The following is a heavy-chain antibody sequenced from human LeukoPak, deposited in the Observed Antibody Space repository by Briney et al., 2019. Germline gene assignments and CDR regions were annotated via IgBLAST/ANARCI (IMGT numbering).Heavy chain of an antibody. CDR2: TSGSGVST. Sequence: GGSLRLSCAASGFTFSSYAMSWVRQAPGKGLEWVSSTSGSGVSTYYADSVKGRFTISSDNSKNTLFLQMNSLRAEDTAVYYCARGQGIAAFDYWGQGTLVTVSS. CDR3: ARGQGIAAFDY. V-gene: IGHV3-23*01. J-gene: IGHJ4*02. D-gene: IGHD6-25*01. CDR1: GFTFSSYA.